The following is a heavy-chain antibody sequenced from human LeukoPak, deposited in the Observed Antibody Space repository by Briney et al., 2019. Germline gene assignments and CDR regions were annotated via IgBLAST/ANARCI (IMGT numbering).Heavy chain of an antibody. V-gene: IGHV4-59*01. CDR1: GGSTSSYY. D-gene: IGHD3-3*01. CDR3: ARGSNYDFWSDYYKGAFDI. J-gene: IGHJ3*02. CDR2: IYYSGST. Sequence: PSETLSLTCTVSGGSTSSYYWSWIRQPPGKGLEWIGYIYYSGSTNYNPSLKSRVTISVDTSKNQFSLKLSSVTAADTAVYYCARGSNYDFWSDYYKGAFDIWGQGTMVTVSS.